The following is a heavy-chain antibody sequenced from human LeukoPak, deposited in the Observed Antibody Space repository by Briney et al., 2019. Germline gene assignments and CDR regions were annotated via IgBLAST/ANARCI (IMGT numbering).Heavy chain of an antibody. CDR1: GFTFSSYG. CDR3: ARDTDSYGCGTFDY. Sequence: TGGSLRLSCAASGFTFSSYGMHWVRQAPGKGLEWVAVIWYDGSNKYYADSVKGRFTISRDNSKNTLYLQMNSLRAEDTAAYYCARDTDSYGCGTFDYWGQGTLVTVSS. D-gene: IGHD5-18*01. J-gene: IGHJ4*02. CDR2: IWYDGSNK. V-gene: IGHV3-33*01.